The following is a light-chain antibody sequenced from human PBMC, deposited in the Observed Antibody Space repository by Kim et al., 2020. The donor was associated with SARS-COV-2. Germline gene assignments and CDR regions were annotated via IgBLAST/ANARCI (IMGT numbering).Light chain of an antibody. CDR2: STH. J-gene: IGLJ3*02. CDR1: TGADTSGYF. V-gene: IGLV7-43*01. CDR3: LLFDGGALNWV. Sequence: GTLTLTCASSTGADTSGYFPNWFQQKPGQPPRALIYSTHNKHSWTPARFSGSLLGGKAALTLSDVQPEDEAEYYCLLFDGGALNWVFGGGTKLTVL.